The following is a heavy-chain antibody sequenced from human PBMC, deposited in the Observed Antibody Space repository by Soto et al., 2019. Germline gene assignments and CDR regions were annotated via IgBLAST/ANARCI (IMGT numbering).Heavy chain of an antibody. CDR2: ISYDGSNK. D-gene: IGHD2-2*01. CDR3: ARDTRQLAVPAAVNGMVV. V-gene: IGHV3-30-3*01. J-gene: IGHJ6*02. Sequence: QVQLVESGGGVVQPGRSLRLSCAASGFTFSSYAIHWVRQAPGKGLEGVAVISYDGSNKYYADSVKGRFTISRDNSKNTLYLQMNSLRAEDTAVYYCARDTRQLAVPAAVNGMVVWGQGTTVTVSS. CDR1: GFTFSSYA.